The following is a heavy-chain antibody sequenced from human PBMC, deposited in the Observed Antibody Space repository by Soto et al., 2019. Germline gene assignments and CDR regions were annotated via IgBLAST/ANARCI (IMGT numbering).Heavy chain of an antibody. V-gene: IGHV4-61*08. Sequence: SLTCTVSGGSISSGGYYWSWIRQSPGKGLEWITHIYNSGTTNYNPSLKSRVTISVDTSKNQFSLKLRSVTAADTAVYYCATDYGDYVGAFDIWGQGTMVTVSS. CDR1: GGSISSGGYY. J-gene: IGHJ3*02. D-gene: IGHD4-17*01. CDR2: IYNSGTT. CDR3: ATDYGDYVGAFDI.